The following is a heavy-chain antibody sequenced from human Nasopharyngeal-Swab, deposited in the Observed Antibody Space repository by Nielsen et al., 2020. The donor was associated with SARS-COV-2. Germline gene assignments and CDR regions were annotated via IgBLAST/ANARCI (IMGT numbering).Heavy chain of an antibody. CDR2: IKQDGSEK. J-gene: IGHJ6*02. V-gene: IGHV3-7*01. CDR1: GITFSRYW. CDR3: ARSHTSITIFGVVTYYGMDV. D-gene: IGHD3-3*01. Sequence: GDSLKISCAASGITFSRYWMSWVRQAPGKGLEWVANIKQDGSEKYYVDSVKGRFTISRDNAKNSLYLQMNSLRAEDTAVYYCARSHTSITIFGVVTYYGMDVWGQGTTVTVSS.